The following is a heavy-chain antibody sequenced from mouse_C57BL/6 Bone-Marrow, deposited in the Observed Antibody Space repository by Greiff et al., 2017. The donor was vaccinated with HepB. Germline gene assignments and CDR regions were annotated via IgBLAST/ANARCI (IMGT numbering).Heavy chain of an antibody. J-gene: IGHJ2*01. V-gene: IGHV2-5*01. CDR3: AKIYGYDEGGNFDY. Sequence: QVQLQQSGPGLVQPSQSLSITCTVSGFSLTSYGVHWVRQSPGKGLEWLGVIWRGGSTDYNAAFMSRLSITKDNSKSHVFFKMNSLQADDTAIYYCAKIYGYDEGGNFDYWGQGTTLTVSS. CDR1: GFSLTSYG. CDR2: IWRGGST. D-gene: IGHD2-2*01.